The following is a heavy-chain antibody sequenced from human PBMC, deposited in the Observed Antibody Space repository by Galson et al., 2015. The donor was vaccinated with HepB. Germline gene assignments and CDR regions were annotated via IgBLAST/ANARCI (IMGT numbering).Heavy chain of an antibody. Sequence: SLRLSCAASGFTFSSYWMSWVRQAPGKGLEWVANIKQDGSEKYYVDSGKGRFTISRDNAKNSLYLQMNSLRAEDTAVYYCASDIVWDSSSPINLYYYYMDVWGKGTTVTVSS. CDR2: IKQDGSEK. CDR3: ASDIVWDSSSPINLYYYYMDV. J-gene: IGHJ6*03. V-gene: IGHV3-7*01. D-gene: IGHD6-13*01. CDR1: GFTFSSYW.